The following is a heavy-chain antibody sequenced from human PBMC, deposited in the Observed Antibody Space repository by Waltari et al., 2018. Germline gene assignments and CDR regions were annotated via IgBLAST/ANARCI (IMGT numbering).Heavy chain of an antibody. CDR3: ARVADSGYDDRGHFDF. J-gene: IGHJ4*02. V-gene: IGHV4-59*01. Sequence: QVQLQESGPGLVKPSETLSLSCTVPGGAIGTYYGSWIRQPPGKGPEWIESIFYSGDTNYNPSLKSRVTMSVDTSKNQFSLKMSSVTAADTAVYFCARVADSGYDDRGHFDFWGQGTLVTVSS. CDR1: GGAIGTYY. CDR2: IFYSGDT. D-gene: IGHD5-12*01.